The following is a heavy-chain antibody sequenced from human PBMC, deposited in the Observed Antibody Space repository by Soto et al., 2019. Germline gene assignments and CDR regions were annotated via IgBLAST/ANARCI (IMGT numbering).Heavy chain of an antibody. J-gene: IGHJ3*02. D-gene: IGHD3-9*01. CDR1: GGSFSGYY. Sequence: SETLSLTCAVYGGSFSGYYWSWIRQPPGKGLEWIGEINHSGSTNYNPSLKSRVTISVDTSKNQFSLKLSSVTAADTAVYYCARGRYDILTGYHNTDAFDIWGQGTMVTVSS. V-gene: IGHV4-34*01. CDR2: INHSGST. CDR3: ARGRYDILTGYHNTDAFDI.